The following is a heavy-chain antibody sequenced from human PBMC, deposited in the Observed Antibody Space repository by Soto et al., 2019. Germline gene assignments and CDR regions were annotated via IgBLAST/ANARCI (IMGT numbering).Heavy chain of an antibody. CDR1: GGSISSSSYY. D-gene: IGHD3-10*01. J-gene: IGHJ6*03. CDR2: IYYSGST. CDR3: VVGSGSYHFSWSXYXYYTDV. V-gene: IGHV4-39*01. Sequence: SETLSLTCTVAGGSISSSSYYWGRIRQPPGKGLEWIGSIYYSGSTYYNPSLKSRVTISVDTSKNQFSLKLSSVTAADTAVYYCVVGSGSYHFSWSXYXYYTDVXXXGXXXTXS.